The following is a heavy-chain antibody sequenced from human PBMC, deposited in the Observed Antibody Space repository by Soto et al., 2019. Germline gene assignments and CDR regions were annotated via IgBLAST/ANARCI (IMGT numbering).Heavy chain of an antibody. V-gene: IGHV1-46*01. CDR3: ARGGDGSEMFSNYYYYGMDV. CDR1: GYTFTSYY. J-gene: IGHJ6*02. D-gene: IGHD3-10*01. CDR2: INPSGGST. Sequence: ASVKVSCKASGYTFTSYYMHWVRQAPGQGLEWMGIINPSGGSTSYAQKFQGRVTMTRDTSTSTVYMELSSLRSEDTAVYYCARGGDGSEMFSNYYYYGMDVWGQGTTVTVSS.